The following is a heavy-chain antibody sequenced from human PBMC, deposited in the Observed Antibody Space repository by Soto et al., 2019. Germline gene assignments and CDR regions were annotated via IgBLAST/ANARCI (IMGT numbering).Heavy chain of an antibody. CDR2: FDPEDGET. V-gene: IGHV1-24*01. CDR3: GSGCIQLWLLAY. Sequence: ASVKVSCKVSGYTLTELSMHWVRQAPGKGLEWMGGFDPEDGETIYAQKFQGRVTMTEDTSTDTAYMELRSLRSEDTAVYYCGSGCIQLWLLAYWGQGTLVTVSS. D-gene: IGHD5-18*01. CDR1: GYTLTELS. J-gene: IGHJ4*02.